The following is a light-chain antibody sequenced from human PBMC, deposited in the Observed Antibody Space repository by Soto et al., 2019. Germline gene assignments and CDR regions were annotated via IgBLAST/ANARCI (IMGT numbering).Light chain of an antibody. CDR2: AAS. J-gene: IGKJ3*01. V-gene: IGKV1-27*01. CDR1: QGISNY. Sequence: DIEMTQSPSSLSASVGDRVTITCRASQGISNYLAWYQQKPGKVPKLLIYAASTLQSGVPSRFSGSGSGTDFTLTSSRLQPEVVATYCCQKYNDAPRTFGRGTKVDIK. CDR3: QKYNDAPRT.